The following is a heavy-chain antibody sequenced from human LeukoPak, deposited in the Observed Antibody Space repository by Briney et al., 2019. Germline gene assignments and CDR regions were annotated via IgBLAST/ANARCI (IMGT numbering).Heavy chain of an antibody. V-gene: IGHV3-30-3*01. D-gene: IGHD1-26*01. CDR3: ARDYGGSYPTFDY. Sequence: GGSLRLSCAASGFTFSSYAMHWVRQAPGKGLEWVAVISYDGSNKYYADSVKGRFTISRDNSKNTLYLQMNSLRAEDTAVYYCARDYGGSYPTFDYWGQGTLVTVSS. CDR2: ISYDGSNK. CDR1: GFTFSSYA. J-gene: IGHJ4*02.